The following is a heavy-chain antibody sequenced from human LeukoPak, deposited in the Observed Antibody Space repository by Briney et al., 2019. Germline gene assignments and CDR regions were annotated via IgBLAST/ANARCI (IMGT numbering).Heavy chain of an antibody. CDR2: VSTYNGNT. D-gene: IGHD5-12*01. CDR3: AREVPTIGDFDY. J-gene: IGHJ4*02. V-gene: IGHV1-18*01. Sequence: AASVKVSCKTSGYTFTSFAISWGRQAPGQGLEWMGWVSTYNGNTRYAQKVQGRITMTTDTSTSTAYMELRSLGSDDTAVYYCAREVPTIGDFDYWGQGTLVTVSS. CDR1: GYTFTSFA.